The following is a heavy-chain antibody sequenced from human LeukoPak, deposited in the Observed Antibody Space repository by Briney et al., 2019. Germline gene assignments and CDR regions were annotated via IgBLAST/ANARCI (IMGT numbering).Heavy chain of an antibody. V-gene: IGHV4-61*01. Sequence: KPSETLSLTCTVSGDPITGYSDYKWSWIRQPPGKGLEWIGYIYYHGTINYNPSLKSRVSISVDTSKNQFSLSLSSATAADTAKHYCAREYSAFDYWGQGTLVTVSS. J-gene: IGHJ4*02. CDR2: IYYHGTI. D-gene: IGHD6-13*01. CDR3: AREYSAFDY. CDR1: GDPITGYSDY.